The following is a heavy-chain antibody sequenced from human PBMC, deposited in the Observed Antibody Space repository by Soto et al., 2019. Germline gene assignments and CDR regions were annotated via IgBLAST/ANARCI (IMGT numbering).Heavy chain of an antibody. Sequence: TSETLSLTCTVSGGSINSDESYWSWIRQTPGGGLEWIGYVWHSGSAYYNPSLAGRVSLSVDASKKQFSLRLRSVTAADTAVYFCARLQFGEGFDYWGQGALVTVSS. D-gene: IGHD3-10*01. CDR3: ARLQFGEGFDY. CDR2: VWHSGSA. J-gene: IGHJ4*02. CDR1: GGSINSDESY. V-gene: IGHV4-30-4*01.